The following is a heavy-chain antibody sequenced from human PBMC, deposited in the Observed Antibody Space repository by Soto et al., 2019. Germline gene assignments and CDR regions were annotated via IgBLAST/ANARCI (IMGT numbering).Heavy chain of an antibody. CDR2: IIPIFGTA. D-gene: IGHD4-4*01. CDR1: GYTLTELS. V-gene: IGHV1-69*13. CDR3: ARGGFTVTTSFDY. J-gene: IGHJ4*02. Sequence: SVKVSCKVSGYTLTELSMHWVRQAPGQGLEWMGGIIPIFGTANYAQKFRGRVTITADESTSTAYMELSSLRSEDTAVYYCARGGFTVTTSFDYWGQGTLVTVSS.